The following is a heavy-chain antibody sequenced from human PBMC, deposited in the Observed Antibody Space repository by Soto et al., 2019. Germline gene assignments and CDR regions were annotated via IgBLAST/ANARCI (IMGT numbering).Heavy chain of an antibody. Sequence: EVQLLESGGGLVQPGGSLRLSCAASGLTFSSYAMNWVRQAPGKGLEWVSGISGSGGSTYYADSVKGRFTISRDNSKSTLYLQMNSLRAVDTAVYYCAKGGGCSGGSCHLTWFDPWGQGTLVTVSS. CDR3: AKGGGCSGGSCHLTWFDP. J-gene: IGHJ5*02. D-gene: IGHD2-15*01. CDR1: GLTFSSYA. V-gene: IGHV3-23*01. CDR2: ISGSGGST.